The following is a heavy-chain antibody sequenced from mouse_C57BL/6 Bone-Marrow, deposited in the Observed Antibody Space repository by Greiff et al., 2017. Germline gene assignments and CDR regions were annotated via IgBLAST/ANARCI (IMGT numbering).Heavy chain of an antibody. CDR2: FHPYNDDT. V-gene: IGHV1-47*01. CDR3: ARSSTFFYYFDY. D-gene: IGHD5-1*01. J-gene: IGHJ2*01. Sequence: QVHVKQSGAELVKPGASVKMSCKASGYTFTTYPIEWMKQNHGKSLEWIGNFHPYNDDTKYNEKFKGKATLTVEKSSNTVYLELGRLTSDDSAVYYCARSSTFFYYFDYWGQGTTLTVSS. CDR1: GYTFTTYP.